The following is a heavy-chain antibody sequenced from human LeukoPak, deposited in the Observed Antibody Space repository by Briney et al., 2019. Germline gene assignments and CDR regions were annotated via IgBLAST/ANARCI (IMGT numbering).Heavy chain of an antibody. V-gene: IGHV3-48*03. CDR2: INSGANTI. CDR3: ARFVRGGSNSMPSFDY. Sequence: PGGSLRLSCAASGFTFSTYEMNWVRQAPGKGLEWVSYINSGANTIFYADSVKGRFTISRDNAKNSLYLQMNSLRAEPTAVYYCARFVRGGSNSMPSFDYWGQGTLVTVSS. J-gene: IGHJ4*02. CDR1: GFTFSTYE. D-gene: IGHD2-15*01.